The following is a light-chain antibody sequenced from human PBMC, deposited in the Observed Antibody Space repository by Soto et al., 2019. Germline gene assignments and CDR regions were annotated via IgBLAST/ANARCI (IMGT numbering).Light chain of an antibody. J-gene: IGKJ1*01. CDR2: GAS. CDR3: QHYNNWPPWT. Sequence: EIVMTRSPATLSVSPGERATLSCRASQSVNSNLAWYQQKPGQAPSLLIYGASTRATGIPARFSGSGSGTEFTLTISSLQSEDFAVYYCQHYNNWPPWTFGQGTKVEIK. CDR1: QSVNSN. V-gene: IGKV3-15*01.